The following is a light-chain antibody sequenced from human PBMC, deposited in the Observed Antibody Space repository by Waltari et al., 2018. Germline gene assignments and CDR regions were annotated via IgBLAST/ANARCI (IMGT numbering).Light chain of an antibody. Sequence: DVVMTQSPLSLPVTLGQAASISCRSSESLVSSDGNTYFNWFHQRPCQPPRRLFYKVSNRDSGVPDRFSGSGSGTDFTLTISRVEAEDVGVYYCMQGIHRPWTFGQGTKVEIK. CDR3: MQGIHRPWT. CDR2: KVS. J-gene: IGKJ1*01. CDR1: ESLVSSDGNTY. V-gene: IGKV2-30*01.